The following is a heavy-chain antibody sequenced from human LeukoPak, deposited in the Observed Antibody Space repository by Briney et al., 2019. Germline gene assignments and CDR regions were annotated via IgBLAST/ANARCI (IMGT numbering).Heavy chain of an antibody. D-gene: IGHD1-26*01. J-gene: IGHJ3*02. Sequence: GESLKISCKGSGYSFTSYWIGWVRQMPGKGLEWMGIIYPGDSDTRYSPSFQGQVTISADKSISTAYLQWSSLKASDTAMYYCARPCVGAHLLTTYAFDIWGQGTMVTVSS. CDR3: ARPCVGAHLLTTYAFDI. CDR2: IYPGDSDT. V-gene: IGHV5-51*01. CDR1: GYSFTSYW.